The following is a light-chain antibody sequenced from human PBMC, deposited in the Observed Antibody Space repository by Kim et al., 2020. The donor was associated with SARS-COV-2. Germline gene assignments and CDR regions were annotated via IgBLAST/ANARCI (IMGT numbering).Light chain of an antibody. Sequence: IQLTQSPSSLSASVGDRVTITCRASQGISSYLAWYQQKPGIAPKLLIYAASTLRSGVPSRFSGSGSGTDFTLIISGLQPEDFATYSCQQLNSYPLTFGGGTKVDIK. CDR2: AAS. CDR1: QGISSY. V-gene: IGKV1-9*01. CDR3: QQLNSYPLT. J-gene: IGKJ4*01.